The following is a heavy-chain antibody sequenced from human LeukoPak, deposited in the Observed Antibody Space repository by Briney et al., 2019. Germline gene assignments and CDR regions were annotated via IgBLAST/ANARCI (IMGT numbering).Heavy chain of an antibody. J-gene: IGHJ4*02. V-gene: IGHV1-8*01. CDR2: MDPKSGNS. CDR1: GYTFTNYD. CDR3: VRFSTSSWYYFDY. D-gene: IGHD6-13*01. Sequence: GASVKVSCKASGYTFTNYDINWVRQATGQGLEWMGWMDPKSGNSGYAQKFQGRVTMTRDTSISTAYMEVSGLTSEDTAVYYCVRFSTSSWYYFDYWGQGTLVTVSS.